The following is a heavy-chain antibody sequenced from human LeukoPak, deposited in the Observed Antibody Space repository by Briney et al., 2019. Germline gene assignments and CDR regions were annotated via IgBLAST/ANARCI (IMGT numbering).Heavy chain of an antibody. V-gene: IGHV3-23*01. J-gene: IGHJ4*02. D-gene: IGHD4-11*01. CDR3: AKGKDYSNYVAAFDY. CDR1: GFTFSSYA. CDR2: ISGSGGST. Sequence: GGSLRLSCGASGFTFSSYAMNWVRQARGKGLEWVSGISGSGGSTYYADSVKGRFTISRHNSKNTLYLQMNSLRAEDTAVYYCAKGKDYSNYVAAFDYWGQGTLVTISS.